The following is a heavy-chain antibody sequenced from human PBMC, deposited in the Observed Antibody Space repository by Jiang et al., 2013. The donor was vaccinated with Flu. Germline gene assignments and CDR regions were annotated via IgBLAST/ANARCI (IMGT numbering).Heavy chain of an antibody. CDR2: SNPISGGT. J-gene: IGHJ4*02. CDR1: GYTFTGYY. V-gene: IGHV1-2*02. CDR3: ARDFTYYDSSGYSH. Sequence: GAEVKKPGASVKVSCKASGYTFTGYYIHWVRQAPGQGLEWMGWSNPISGGTNSAQKFQGRVTMTRDTSISTAYMELTRLSSDDTAVYYCARDFTYYDSSGYSHWGQGTLVTVSS. D-gene: IGHD3-22*01.